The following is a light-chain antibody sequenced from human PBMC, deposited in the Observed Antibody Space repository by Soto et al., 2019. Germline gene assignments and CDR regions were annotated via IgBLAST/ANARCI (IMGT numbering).Light chain of an antibody. Sequence: EIVLTQSPGTLSLSPGGRATLSCRASQSVSRRLAWYQHRPGQSPRLLMSGASMRASGVPVRFSGSGSGPSFTLTISRLEPKDFAIYYCQHYGGTPITFGLGTRLEV. CDR1: QSVSRR. J-gene: IGKJ5*01. CDR3: QHYGGTPIT. V-gene: IGKV3-20*01. CDR2: GAS.